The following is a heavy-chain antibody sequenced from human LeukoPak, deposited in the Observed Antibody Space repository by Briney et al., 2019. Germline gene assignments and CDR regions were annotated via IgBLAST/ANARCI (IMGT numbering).Heavy chain of an antibody. D-gene: IGHD3-10*01. J-gene: IGHJ3*02. CDR1: GGSISSSSYY. Sequence: PSETLSLTCTVSGGSISSSSYYWGWIRQPAGKGLEWIGHFYTSGNTNYNPSLKSRVTLSLDTSKNQFSLKLTSVTAADTAVYFCARAPWFYYGSGNYAFKAFDIWGQGTMVTVSS. V-gene: IGHV4-61*09. CDR3: ARAPWFYYGSGNYAFKAFDI. CDR2: FYTSGNT.